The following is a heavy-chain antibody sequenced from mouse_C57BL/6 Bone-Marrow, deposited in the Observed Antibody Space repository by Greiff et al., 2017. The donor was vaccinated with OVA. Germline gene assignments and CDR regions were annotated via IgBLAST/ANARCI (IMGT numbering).Heavy chain of an antibody. V-gene: IGHV1-50*01. Sequence: QVQLQQPGAELVKPGASVKLSCKASGYTFTSYWMQWVKQRPGQGLEWIGEIDPSDSYTNYNQKFTGKATLTVDTSASTAYMQLSSLTAEDSAVYYGASRYDYDGNWYFDVWGTGTTVTVSS. CDR3: ASRYDYDGNWYFDV. CDR2: IDPSDSYT. D-gene: IGHD2-4*01. CDR1: GYTFTSYW. J-gene: IGHJ1*03.